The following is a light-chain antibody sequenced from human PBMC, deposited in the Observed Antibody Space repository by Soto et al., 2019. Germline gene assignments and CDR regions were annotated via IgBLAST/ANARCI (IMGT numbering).Light chain of an antibody. CDR1: QSVSSSY. V-gene: IGKV3-20*01. CDR3: QQFSSYPLT. CDR2: DAS. Sequence: VLTKCPGPLSLSPSALATLSCSASQSVSSSYLAWYQQKPGQAPRLLIYDASSRATGIPERFSGGGSGTDFTLTISRLEPEDFAVYYCQQFSSYPLTFGGGTKVDIK. J-gene: IGKJ4*01.